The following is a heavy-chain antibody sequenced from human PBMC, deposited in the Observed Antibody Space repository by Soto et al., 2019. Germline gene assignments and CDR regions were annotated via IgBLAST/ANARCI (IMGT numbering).Heavy chain of an antibody. CDR3: ARDRAGLGWLLLTWWFDP. V-gene: IGHV3-30-3*01. CDR1: GFTFSGYA. D-gene: IGHD3-3*01. CDR2: ISYDGSNK. Sequence: PGGSLRLSCAASGFTFSGYAMHWVRQTPGKGLGWVAVISYDGSNKYYADSVKGRFTISRDNSKNTLYLQMNSLRAEDTAVYYCARDRAGLGWLLLTWWFDPWGQGTLVSVSS. J-gene: IGHJ5*02.